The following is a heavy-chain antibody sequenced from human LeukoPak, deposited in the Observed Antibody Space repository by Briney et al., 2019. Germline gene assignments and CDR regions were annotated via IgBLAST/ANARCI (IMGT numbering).Heavy chain of an antibody. V-gene: IGHV4-59*01. CDR3: ARGSWGENAFDI. D-gene: IGHD7-27*01. J-gene: IGHJ3*02. CDR1: GGSISYYY. CDR2: IYYSRSTNYNPT. Sequence: PSESLSLTCTVSGGSISYYYWSWIRQPPGKGLEWIGYIYYSRSTNYNPTNYNPSLRSRVTISVDTSKNQFSLRLNSVTAADTAVYYCARGSWGENAFDIWGQGTMVTVSS.